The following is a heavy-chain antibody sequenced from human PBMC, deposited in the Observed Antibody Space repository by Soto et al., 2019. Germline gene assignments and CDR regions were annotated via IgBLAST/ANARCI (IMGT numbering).Heavy chain of an antibody. CDR3: AQTTLRDVSYSYPPTFDN. Sequence: PSGSTSLTCTACGGTMNNAKYYWCWIRKYPGKGLEWLGSIYYSGKTHYNPSLQSRVTMSVDTSKGHFSLKVNSVTAADTALYYCAQTTLRDVSYSYPPTFDNWGQGMLVTGSS. V-gene: IGHV4-39*02. J-gene: IGHJ4*02. CDR1: GGTMNNAKYY. D-gene: IGHD1-26*01. CDR2: IYYSGKT.